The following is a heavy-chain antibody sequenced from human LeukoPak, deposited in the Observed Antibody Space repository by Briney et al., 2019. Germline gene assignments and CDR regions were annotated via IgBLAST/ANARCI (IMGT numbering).Heavy chain of an antibody. CDR1: GFTFSSYW. CDR2: IKQDGSEK. J-gene: IGHJ4*02. V-gene: IGHV3-7*01. D-gene: IGHD6-19*01. CDR3: ARDQWLPSRDGFDY. Sequence: RGSLRLSCAASGFTFSSYWMSWVRQAPGKGLEWVANIKQDGSEKYYVDSVKGRFTISRDNAKNSLYLQMNSLRAEDTAVYYCARDQWLPSRDGFDYWGQGTLVTVSS.